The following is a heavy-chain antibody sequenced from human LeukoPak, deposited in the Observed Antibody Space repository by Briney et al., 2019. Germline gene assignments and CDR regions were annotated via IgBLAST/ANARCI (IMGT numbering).Heavy chain of an antibody. J-gene: IGHJ5*02. CDR3: ARDPVYCSGGSCYGGYNWFDP. Sequence: ASVKVSCKASGYTFTSYGSSWVRQAPGQGLEWMGWISAYNGNTNYAQKLQGRVTMTTDTSTSTAYMELRSLRSDDTAVYYCARDPVYCSGGSCYGGYNWFDPWGQGTLVTVSS. CDR1: GYTFTSYG. V-gene: IGHV1-18*01. CDR2: ISAYNGNT. D-gene: IGHD2-15*01.